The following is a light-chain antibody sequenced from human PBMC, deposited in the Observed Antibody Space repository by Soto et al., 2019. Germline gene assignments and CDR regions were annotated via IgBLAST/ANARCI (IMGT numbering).Light chain of an antibody. Sequence: DIEMTQSPLSLPVTPGEPASISCRSSQSLLHSNGYTYLDWYLQKPGQPPQLLICVVSNRASGVPDRFSGRGSGTDFTLKISRVEPEDAGVYYCMQGVQLPHSFGRGTKLEIK. CDR3: MQGVQLPHS. CDR2: VVS. J-gene: IGKJ2*01. CDR1: QSLLHSNGYTY. V-gene: IGKV2-28*01.